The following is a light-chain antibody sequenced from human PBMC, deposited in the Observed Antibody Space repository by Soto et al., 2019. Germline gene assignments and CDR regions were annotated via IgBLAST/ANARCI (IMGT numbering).Light chain of an antibody. V-gene: IGKV3-15*01. CDR1: HSVNSH. CDR3: QQYKNWPL. CDR2: GAS. J-gene: IGKJ5*01. Sequence: MMMTQSPATLSVSPGERVTLSGRTSHSVNSHVAWYQQKPGQAPRLLLYGASTRTTGVPVRFSGSGFGTEFTLTISSLQSEDFAVYYCQQYKNWPLFGQGTRLDIK.